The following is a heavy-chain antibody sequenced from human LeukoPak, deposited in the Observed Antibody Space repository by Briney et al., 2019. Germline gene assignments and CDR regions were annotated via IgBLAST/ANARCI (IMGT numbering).Heavy chain of an antibody. CDR1: GYSFTSYW. CDR3: SRLNGSGRNYNPHCG. J-gene: IGHJ6*04. Sequence: EESLKISCKCSGYSFTSYWIGWVRQMPGKGLEWMGIIYPGDSDTRYSPSFQGQVTISADKSISTAYLQWSSLVASADAMYYYSRLNGSGRNYNPHCGWGKGTMVTVSS. V-gene: IGHV5-51*01. D-gene: IGHD3-10*01. CDR2: IYPGDSDT.